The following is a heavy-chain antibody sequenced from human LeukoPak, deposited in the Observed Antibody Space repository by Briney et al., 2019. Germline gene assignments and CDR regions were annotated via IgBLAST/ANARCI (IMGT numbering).Heavy chain of an antibody. V-gene: IGHV3-30*04. CDR1: GFTFSSYA. CDR2: ISYDGSNK. Sequence: GGSLRLSCAASGFTFSSYAMHWVRQAPGKGLEWVAVISYDGSNKYYADSVKGRFTISRDNSKNTLYLQMNSLRAEDTAVYYCARDIGDDYIDYYYYGMDVWGQGTTVTVSS. J-gene: IGHJ6*02. CDR3: ARDIGDDYIDYYYYGMDV. D-gene: IGHD5-24*01.